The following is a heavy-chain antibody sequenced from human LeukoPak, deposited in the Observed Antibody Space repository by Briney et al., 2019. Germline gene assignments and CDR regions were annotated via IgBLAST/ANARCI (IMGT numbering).Heavy chain of an antibody. V-gene: IGHV4-39*01. CDR2: ISYSGST. D-gene: IGHD1-20*01. J-gene: IGHJ4*02. Sequence: PSETLSLTCTVSGGXVSSNNYYWGWIRQPPGKGLEWVGSISYSGSTYYNPSLKSRVTISVDTSKNQFSLKLTSVTAADTAVYYCARQILTGTARDYPDYWGQGTLVTVSS. CDR1: GGXVSSNNYY. CDR3: ARQILTGTARDYPDY.